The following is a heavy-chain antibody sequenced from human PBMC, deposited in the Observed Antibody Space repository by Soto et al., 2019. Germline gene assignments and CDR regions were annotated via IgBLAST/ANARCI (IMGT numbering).Heavy chain of an antibody. V-gene: IGHV1-18*01. J-gene: IGHJ4*02. CDR3: ASGGTPIDS. CDR2: ISAYNGNT. Sequence: QVQLVQSGAEVKKPGASVKVSCKASGYTFTNFGISWVRQAPGQGLEWMGWISAYNGNTNYAQNFQGRVTMTTDTSPSTAYMELRSLRCDDTAVNYCASGGTPIDSWGQGTLVTVSS. CDR1: GYTFTNFG. D-gene: IGHD3-16*01.